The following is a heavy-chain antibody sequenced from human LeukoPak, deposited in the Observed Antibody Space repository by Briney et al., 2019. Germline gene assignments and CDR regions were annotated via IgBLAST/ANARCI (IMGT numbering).Heavy chain of an antibody. V-gene: IGHV3-74*01. CDR2: IKTDGSIT. CDR1: GFTSSSYW. D-gene: IGHD2-21*02. J-gene: IGHJ4*02. CDR3: ARDGDAPMTDFDY. Sequence: PGGSLRLSCAASGFTSSSYWMCWVRQDPGKGLAWVSCIKTDGSITAYAGSVKGRFTISRDNAKNTLYLQMNSLRADDTAVYYCARDGDAPMTDFDYWGQGTLVTVSS.